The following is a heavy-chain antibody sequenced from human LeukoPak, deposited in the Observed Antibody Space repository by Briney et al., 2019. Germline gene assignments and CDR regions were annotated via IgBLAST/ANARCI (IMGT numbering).Heavy chain of an antibody. J-gene: IGHJ4*02. D-gene: IGHD3-10*01. V-gene: IGHV3-33*01. CDR3: ARDIYDSGSYYFDY. CDR1: GFTFSSYG. CDR2: IWYDGSNK. Sequence: ERSLRLSCAASGFTFSSYGMHWVRQAPGKGLEWVADIWYDGSNKYYADSVKGRFTISRDNSKNTLYLQMNSLRAEDTAVYYCARDIYDSGSYYFDYWGQGTLVTVSS.